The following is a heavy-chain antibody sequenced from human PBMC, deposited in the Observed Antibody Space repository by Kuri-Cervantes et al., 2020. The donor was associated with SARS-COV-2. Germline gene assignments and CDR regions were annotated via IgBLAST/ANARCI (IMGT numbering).Heavy chain of an antibody. CDR3: SRSVGGGSYDPVEFDYFDY. CDR1: GYSISSGYY. J-gene: IGHJ4*02. V-gene: IGHV4-38-2*02. CDR2: IYHSGST. Sequence: SETLSLTCTVSGYSISSGYYWGWIRQPPGKGLEWIGSIYHSGSTYYNPSLKSRVTISVDTSKNQFSLKLSSVTAADTAVYYCSRSVGGGSYDPVEFDYFDYWGQRTLVTVSS. D-gene: IGHD1-26*01.